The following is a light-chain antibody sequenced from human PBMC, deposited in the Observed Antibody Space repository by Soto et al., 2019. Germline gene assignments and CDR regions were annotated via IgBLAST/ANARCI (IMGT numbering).Light chain of an antibody. Sequence: EIVLTQSPATLSLSPGERATLSCRASQSVSSYLAWYQQKPGQAPRLLVYGVSSRATDVPDRFSGSGSGTDFTLTISRLEPEDFAVYYCQQYTDSRTFGQGTKVDIK. CDR2: GVS. CDR1: QSVSSY. J-gene: IGKJ1*01. CDR3: QQYTDSRT. V-gene: IGKV3-20*01.